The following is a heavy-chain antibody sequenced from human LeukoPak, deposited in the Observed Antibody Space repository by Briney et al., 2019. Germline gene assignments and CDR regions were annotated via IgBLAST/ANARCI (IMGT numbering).Heavy chain of an antibody. V-gene: IGHV1-2*02. J-gene: IGHJ3*02. D-gene: IGHD1-7*01. CDR2: INPNSGDT. CDR1: GYTFTGYY. CDR3: AARITGTGAFDI. Sequence: ASVKVSCKASGYTFTGYYMHWVRQAPGQGLEWMGWINPNSGDTNYAQKFQGRVTMTTDTSTSTAYMELRSLRSDDTAVYYCAARITGTGAFDIWGQGTMVTVSS.